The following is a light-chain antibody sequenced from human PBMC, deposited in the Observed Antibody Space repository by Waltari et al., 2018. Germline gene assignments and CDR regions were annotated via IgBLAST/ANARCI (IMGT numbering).Light chain of an antibody. Sequence: DIQMTQSPSSLSASVGDRVTITCRASQSISNYLNWYQQKPGKAPKLLIYAASSLQCGVPSRFSGSGSGTDFTLTISSLQPEDFATYYCQQSYSTPWTFGQGTKVEIK. J-gene: IGKJ1*01. V-gene: IGKV1-39*01. CDR3: QQSYSTPWT. CDR2: AAS. CDR1: QSISNY.